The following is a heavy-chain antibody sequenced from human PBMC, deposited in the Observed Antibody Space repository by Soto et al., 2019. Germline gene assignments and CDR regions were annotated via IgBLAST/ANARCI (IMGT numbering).Heavy chain of an antibody. V-gene: IGHV1-2*02. CDR2: INASSGGT. Sequence: GASVKVSCKASGYTFTGYDMHWVRQARGQGLEWIGWINASSGGTNYAQKFQDRVTMTTDTSTSTAYMELRRLRSDDTAVYYCARSYGDSEYFQHWGQGTLVTVSS. CDR3: ARSYGDSEYFQH. CDR1: GYTFTGYD. D-gene: IGHD4-17*01. J-gene: IGHJ1*01.